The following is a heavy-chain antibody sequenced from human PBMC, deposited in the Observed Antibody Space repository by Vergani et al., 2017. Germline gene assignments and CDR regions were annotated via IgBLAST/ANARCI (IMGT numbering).Heavy chain of an antibody. D-gene: IGHD3-16*01. CDR3: GRELGIP. J-gene: IGHJ5*02. CDR2: INSDGSST. Sequence: EVQLVESGGGLVQPGESLRLSCAGSGFTFSSNWMHWVRQVPGKGLEWVSRINSDGSSTSYTDSVKGRFTISRDNAKNTLYLQMNSLRAEDTAVHYCGRELGIPWGQGTLVTVSS. V-gene: IGHV3-74*01. CDR1: GFTFSSNW.